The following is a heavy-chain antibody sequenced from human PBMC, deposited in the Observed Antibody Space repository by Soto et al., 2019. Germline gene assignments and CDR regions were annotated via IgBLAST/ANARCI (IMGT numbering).Heavy chain of an antibody. CDR1: GFTFSSYA. V-gene: IGHV3-23*01. CDR3: AKGLAAAADYGMDV. D-gene: IGHD6-13*01. CDR2: ISGSGDTT. J-gene: IGHJ6*02. Sequence: HPGGSLRLSCAASGFTFSSYAMTWVRQAPGKGLEWVSAISGSGDTTYYADSVKGRFTISRDNSKSTLYLQMNSLRAEDTALYYCAKGLAAAADYGMDVWGQGTKVTVSS.